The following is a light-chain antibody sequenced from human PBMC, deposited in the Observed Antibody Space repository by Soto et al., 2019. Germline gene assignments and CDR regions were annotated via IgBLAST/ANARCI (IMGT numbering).Light chain of an antibody. Sequence: QSALTQPASVSGSPGQSITISCTGTSSDVGGYNYVSWYQQHPGKAPKLMIYDVSNRPSGVSNRFSGSKSGNTASLTISGLQAEDEADYYCSSYTSSSTRLVFATGTKLTVL. J-gene: IGLJ1*01. CDR1: SSDVGGYNY. CDR2: DVS. CDR3: SSYTSSSTRLV. V-gene: IGLV2-14*01.